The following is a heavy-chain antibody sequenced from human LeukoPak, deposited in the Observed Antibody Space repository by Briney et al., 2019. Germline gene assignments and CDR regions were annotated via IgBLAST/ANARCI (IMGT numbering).Heavy chain of an antibody. D-gene: IGHD2-2*01. V-gene: IGHV3-21*01. CDR2: ISSSSSYI. CDR1: GFTFSSYS. CDR3: AREVPLGYCSSTSCRMDYYYYYGMDV. Sequence: GGPLRLSCAASGFTFSSYSMNWVRQAPGKGLEWVSSISSSSSYIYYADSVKGRFTISRDNAKNSLYLQMNSLRAEDTAVYYCAREVPLGYCSSTSCRMDYYYYYGMDVWGQGTTVTVSS. J-gene: IGHJ6*02.